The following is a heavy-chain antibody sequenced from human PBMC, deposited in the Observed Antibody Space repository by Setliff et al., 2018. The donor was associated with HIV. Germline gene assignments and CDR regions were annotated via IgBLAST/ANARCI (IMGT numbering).Heavy chain of an antibody. J-gene: IGHJ4*02. D-gene: IGHD3-3*01. CDR2: IIPIFGKA. CDR1: GGTFTNFA. CDR3: ARDRAISVTYFDF. Sequence: SVKVSCKASGGTFTNFAFSWVRQAPGQGLEWMGRIIPIFGKASYAQKFQDRVTIYADKSTNTAYMELTNVTSDDSAVYYCARDRAISVTYFDFWGQGTLVTVS. V-gene: IGHV1-69*04.